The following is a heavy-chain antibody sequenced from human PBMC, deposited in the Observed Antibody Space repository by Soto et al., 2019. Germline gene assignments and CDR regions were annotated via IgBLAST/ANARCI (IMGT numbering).Heavy chain of an antibody. CDR1: GGTFSSYA. Sequence: SVKVSCKASGGTFSSYAISWVRQAPGQGLEWMGGIIPIFGTANYAQKFQGRVTITADESTSTAYMELSSLRSEDTAVYYCARAITMIGSWFDHWGQGTLVTVSS. CDR2: IIPIFGTA. CDR3: ARAITMIGSWFDH. J-gene: IGHJ5*02. V-gene: IGHV1-69*13. D-gene: IGHD3-22*01.